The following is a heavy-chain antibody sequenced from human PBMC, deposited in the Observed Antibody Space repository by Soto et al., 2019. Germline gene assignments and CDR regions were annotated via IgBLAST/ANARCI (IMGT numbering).Heavy chain of an antibody. Sequence: QVQLVQSGAEEKKPGASVKVSCKASGYTFTSYAMHWVRQAPGQRLEWMGWINAGNGNTKYSQKFQGRVTITRDTSASTAYMELSSLRSEDTAVYYCARVGGWFFPDYWGQGPLVNVSS. J-gene: IGHJ4*02. CDR1: GYTFTSYA. CDR3: ARVGGWFFPDY. V-gene: IGHV1-3*05. CDR2: INAGNGNT. D-gene: IGHD2-15*01.